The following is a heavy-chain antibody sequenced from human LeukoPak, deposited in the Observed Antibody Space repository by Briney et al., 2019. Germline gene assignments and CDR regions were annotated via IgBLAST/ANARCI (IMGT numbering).Heavy chain of an antibody. CDR1: GGSISSGSYY. J-gene: IGHJ4*02. CDR3: VRDQGSTSAIDY. D-gene: IGHD2-2*01. CDR2: IYTSGST. V-gene: IGHV4-61*02. Sequence: NPSETLSLTCTVSGGSISSGSYYWSWIRQPAGKGLEWIGRIYTSGSTNYNPSLKSRVTISVDTSKNQFSLKLSSVTAADTAVYYCVRDQGSTSAIDYWGQGTLVTVSS.